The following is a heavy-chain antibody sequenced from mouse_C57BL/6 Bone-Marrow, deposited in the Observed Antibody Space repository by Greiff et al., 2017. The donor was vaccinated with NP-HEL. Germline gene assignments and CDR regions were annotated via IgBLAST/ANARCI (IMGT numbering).Heavy chain of an antibody. J-gene: IGHJ2*01. Sequence: QVQLQQPGAELVKPGASVKMSCKASGYTFTSYWITWVKQRPGQGLEWIGDIYPGSGSTNYNEQFKSKATLTVDTSSSTAYMQLSSLTSEDSAGYYCARGSDSSGYDCWGQGTTLTVSS. CDR2: IYPGSGST. CDR3: ARGSDSSGYDC. D-gene: IGHD3-2*02. V-gene: IGHV1-55*01. CDR1: GYTFTSYW.